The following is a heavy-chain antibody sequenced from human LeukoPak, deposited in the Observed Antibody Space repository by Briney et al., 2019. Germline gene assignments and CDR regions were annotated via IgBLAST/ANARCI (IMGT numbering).Heavy chain of an antibody. CDR2: INHSGST. CDR1: GGSFSGYY. V-gene: IGHV4-34*01. CDR3: ARLRERVTPMITFPGGPYAAFDI. J-gene: IGHJ3*02. D-gene: IGHD3-16*01. Sequence: SETLSLTCAVYGGSFSGYYWRWIRQPPGKGLEWIVEINHSGSTNYNPSLKSRVTISVDTSKNQFSLKLSSVTAADTAVYYCARLRERVTPMITFPGGPYAAFDIWGQGTMVTVSS.